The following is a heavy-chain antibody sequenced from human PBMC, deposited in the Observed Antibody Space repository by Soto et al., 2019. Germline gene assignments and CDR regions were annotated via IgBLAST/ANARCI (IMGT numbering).Heavy chain of an antibody. J-gene: IGHJ2*01. CDR2: INGGGGST. V-gene: IGHV3-23*01. CDR1: GFPFSSYA. CDR3: AKQATVVVVAATDWYFDL. Sequence: GGSLRLSCAAPGFPFSSYAMSWVRQAPGKGLEWVSTINGGGGSTFYADSLKGRFTISRDNSKNTLYLEMNSLRAEDTAVYYCAKQATVVVVAATDWYFDLWGRGTLVTVSS. D-gene: IGHD2-15*01.